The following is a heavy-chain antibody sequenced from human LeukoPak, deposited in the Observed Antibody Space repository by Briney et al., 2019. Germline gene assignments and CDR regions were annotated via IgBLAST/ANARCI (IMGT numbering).Heavy chain of an antibody. Sequence: GGSLRLSCAASGFTFSSYAMSWVRQAPGKGLEWVSYISSSGSTIYYADSVKGRFTISRDNAKNSLYLQMNSLRAEDTAVYYCARFSVRGYFDYWGQGTLVTVSS. CDR2: ISSSGSTI. CDR3: ARFSVRGYFDY. CDR1: GFTFSSYA. V-gene: IGHV3-48*04. J-gene: IGHJ4*02. D-gene: IGHD3-10*01.